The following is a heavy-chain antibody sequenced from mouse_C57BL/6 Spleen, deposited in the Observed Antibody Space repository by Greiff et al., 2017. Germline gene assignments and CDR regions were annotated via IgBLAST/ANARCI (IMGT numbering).Heavy chain of an antibody. CDR2: INPSNGGT. CDR3: ARSRGYSNPYYFDY. Sequence: LQQPGTELVKPGASVKLSCKASGYTFTSYWMHWVKQRPGQGLEWIGNINPSNGGTNYNEKFKSKATLTVDKSSSTAYMQLSSLKSKDSAVYYCARSRGYSNPYYFDYWGQGTTLTVSS. V-gene: IGHV1-53*01. CDR1: GYTFTSYW. J-gene: IGHJ2*01. D-gene: IGHD2-5*01.